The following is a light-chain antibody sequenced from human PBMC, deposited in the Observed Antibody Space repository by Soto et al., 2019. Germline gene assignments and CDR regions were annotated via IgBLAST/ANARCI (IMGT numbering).Light chain of an antibody. Sequence: EIVMTQSPATLSVSPWESATLSCRASQNINSNLAWYQQKPGQAPRLLLYRASTMATGIPARFSGSGSGTEFTLTISSLQSEDFAVYYCQQYHDWPPYTFGQGTKVDIK. J-gene: IGKJ2*01. CDR3: QQYHDWPPYT. CDR2: RAS. V-gene: IGKV3-15*01. CDR1: QNINSN.